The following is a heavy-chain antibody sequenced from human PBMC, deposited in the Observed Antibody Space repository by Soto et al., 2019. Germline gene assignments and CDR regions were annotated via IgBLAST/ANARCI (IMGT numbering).Heavy chain of an antibody. CDR1: GFTFSNAW. Sequence: GGSLRLSCAASGFTFSNAWMSWVRQAPGKGLEWVGRIKSKTDGGTTDYAAPVKGRFTISRDDSKNTLYLQMNSLKTEDTAVYYCTTDGSYSFYYYYGMDVWGQGTTFTVSS. J-gene: IGHJ6*02. CDR3: TTDGSYSFYYYYGMDV. CDR2: IKSKTDGGTT. V-gene: IGHV3-15*01. D-gene: IGHD1-26*01.